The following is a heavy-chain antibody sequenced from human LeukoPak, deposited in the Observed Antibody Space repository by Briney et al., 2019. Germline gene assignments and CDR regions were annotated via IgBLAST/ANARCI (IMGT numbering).Heavy chain of an antibody. CDR2: ISSSSSYI. CDR1: GFTFSSYS. D-gene: IGHD2-21*02. CDR3: ASCGGDCSSEYFQH. V-gene: IGHV3-21*01. J-gene: IGHJ1*01. Sequence: GGSLRLSCAASGFTFSSYSMNWVRQAPGKGLEWVSSISSSSSYIYYADSVKGRFTFCRDNSKNTLYLQMNSLRAEDTAVYYCASCGGDCSSEYFQHWGQGTLVTVSS.